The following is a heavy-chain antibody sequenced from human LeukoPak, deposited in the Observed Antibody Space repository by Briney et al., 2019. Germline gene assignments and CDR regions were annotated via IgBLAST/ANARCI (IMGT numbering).Heavy chain of an antibody. Sequence: SETLSLTCTVSGYSISSGYYWGWIRQPPGKGLEWIGSIYHSGSTYYNPSLKSRVTISVDTSKNQFSLKLSSVTAADTAVYYCARVRSIRGNSESHFGYWGQGTLVTVSS. CDR3: ARVRSIRGNSESHFGY. J-gene: IGHJ4*02. CDR1: GYSISSGYY. CDR2: IYHSGST. D-gene: IGHD4-23*01. V-gene: IGHV4-38-2*02.